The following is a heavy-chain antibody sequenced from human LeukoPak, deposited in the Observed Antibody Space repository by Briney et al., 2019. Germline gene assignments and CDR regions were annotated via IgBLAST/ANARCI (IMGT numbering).Heavy chain of an antibody. Sequence: GGSLRLSCAASGFTFSTYNMHWVRQAPGKGLEWVAVILSDGSKKYYAESVKGRFTISRDNSKNTLYLQMDSLRTEDTAVYYCMATPIDDWGQGTLVTVSS. CDR2: ILSDGSKK. J-gene: IGHJ4*02. V-gene: IGHV3-30*03. D-gene: IGHD5-24*01. CDR1: GFTFSTYN. CDR3: MATPIDD.